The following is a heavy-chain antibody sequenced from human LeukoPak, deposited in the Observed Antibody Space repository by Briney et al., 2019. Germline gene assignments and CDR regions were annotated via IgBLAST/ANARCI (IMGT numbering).Heavy chain of an antibody. CDR2: IIPILGIA. D-gene: IGHD1-26*01. V-gene: IGHV1-69*02. CDR1: GYTFTDYY. J-gene: IGHJ4*02. CDR3: AQLVGATGTDY. Sequence: GASVKVSCKXSGYTFTDYYIHWVRQAPGQGLEWVGRIIPILGIANYAQKFQGRVTITADKSTSTAYMELSSLRSEDTAVYYCAQLVGATGTDYWGQGTLVTVSS.